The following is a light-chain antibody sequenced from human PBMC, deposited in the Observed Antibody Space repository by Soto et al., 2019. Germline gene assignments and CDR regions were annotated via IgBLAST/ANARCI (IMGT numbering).Light chain of an antibody. CDR3: QTWCTGIRV. J-gene: IGLJ3*02. Sequence: QSVLTQSPSASASLGASVKLTCTLSSGHSSYAIAWHQQQPEKGPRYLMKLNSDGSHSKGDGIPDRFSGSSSGAERYLTISSLQSEDEADYYCQTWCTGIRVFGGGTKVTVL. V-gene: IGLV4-69*01. CDR2: LNSDGSH. CDR1: SGHSSYA.